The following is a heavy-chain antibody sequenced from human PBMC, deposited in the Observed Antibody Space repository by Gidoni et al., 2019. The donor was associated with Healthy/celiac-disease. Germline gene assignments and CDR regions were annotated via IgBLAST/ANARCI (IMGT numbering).Heavy chain of an antibody. Sequence: EVKLVESGGGLVQPGRSLRLSCAASGFPFDDYAMHWVRQAPGKGLEWVSGISWNSGSIGYADSVKGRFTISRDNAKNSLYLQMNSLRAEDTALYYCAKDIGGSIAAAGTLGYWGQGTLVTVSS. CDR1: GFPFDDYA. CDR3: AKDIGGSIAAAGTLGY. J-gene: IGHJ4*02. D-gene: IGHD6-13*01. V-gene: IGHV3-9*01. CDR2: ISWNSGSI.